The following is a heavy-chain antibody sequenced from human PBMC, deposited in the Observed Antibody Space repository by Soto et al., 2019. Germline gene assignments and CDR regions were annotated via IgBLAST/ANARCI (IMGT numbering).Heavy chain of an antibody. V-gene: IGHV1-2*02. CDR3: ARGYSSSPLDP. CDR2: IIPNSGGT. CDR1: GGTFSSYA. J-gene: IGHJ5*02. D-gene: IGHD6-6*01. Sequence: QVQLVQSGAEVKKPGSSVKVSCKASGGTFSSYAISWVRQAPGQGLEWMGGIIPNSGGTNYAQKFQGRVTMTRDTSISTAYMELSRLRSDDTAVYYCARGYSSSPLDPWGQGTLVTVSS.